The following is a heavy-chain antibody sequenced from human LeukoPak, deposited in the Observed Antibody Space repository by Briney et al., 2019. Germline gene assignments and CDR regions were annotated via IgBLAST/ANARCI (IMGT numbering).Heavy chain of an antibody. V-gene: IGHV3-21*01. J-gene: IGHJ4*02. D-gene: IGHD3-22*01. CDR1: GFSFSAYN. CDR2: ISPSGDHR. CDR3: ARDAAYFDSSGYYPDPLDY. Sequence: PGGSLRLSCAASGFSFSAYNINWVRQAPGKGLEWVSCISPSGDHRYYADSVRGRFTISRDYAKNSVYLQMNSLRAEDTAVYYCARDAAYFDSSGYYPDPLDYWGQGTLVSVPS.